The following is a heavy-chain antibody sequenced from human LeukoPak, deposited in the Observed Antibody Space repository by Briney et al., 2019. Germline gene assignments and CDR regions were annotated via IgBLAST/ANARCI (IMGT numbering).Heavy chain of an antibody. Sequence: PSETLSLTCTVSGGSISSGGYYWSWIRQHPGKGLEWIGYIYYSGSTYYNPSLKSRVTISVDTSKNQFSLKLSSVTAADTAVYYCARKERIQGAFDIWGQGTMVTVS. CDR2: IYYSGST. CDR3: ARKERIQGAFDI. CDR1: GGSISSGGYY. J-gene: IGHJ3*02. V-gene: IGHV4-31*03. D-gene: IGHD1-1*01.